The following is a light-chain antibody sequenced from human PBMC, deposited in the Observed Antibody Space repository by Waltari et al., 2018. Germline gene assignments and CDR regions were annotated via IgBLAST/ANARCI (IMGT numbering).Light chain of an antibody. CDR1: TSNVGTKT. V-gene: IGLV1-44*01. CDR3: AAWDDSLSGYV. CDR2: KNE. J-gene: IGLJ1*01. Sequence: QSVLTQPPSASGTPGERVTISCSGSTSNVGTKTVNWYQHFPGMAPKLLIYKNEQGHSGVPARFSGSKSGTSASLAISGLQSEDEAVYYCAAWDDSLSGYVFGTGTKVSV.